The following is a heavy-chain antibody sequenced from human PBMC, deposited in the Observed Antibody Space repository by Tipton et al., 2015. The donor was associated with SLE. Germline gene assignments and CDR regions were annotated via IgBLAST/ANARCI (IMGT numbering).Heavy chain of an antibody. J-gene: IGHJ3*01. D-gene: IGHD3-10*01. V-gene: IGHV3-21*03. CDR3: ASDRAMVQVLVAFYF. CDR1: GFNFRTYS. CDR2: ISSSGNYI. Sequence: SLRLSCAASGFNFRTYSFNWVRQAPGKGLEWLSFISSSGNYIYYADSVEGRFTISRDNAKNSLHLQMNSLGAEDTGVYYCASDRAMVQVLVAFYFWYPVTMVPVSS.